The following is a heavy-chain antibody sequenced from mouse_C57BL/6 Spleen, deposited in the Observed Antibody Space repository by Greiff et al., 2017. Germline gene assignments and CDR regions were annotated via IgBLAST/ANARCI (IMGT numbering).Heavy chain of an antibody. V-gene: IGHV2-3*01. CDR3: AKADCGDWYFDV. D-gene: IGHD1-1*02. CDR2: IWGDGST. J-gene: IGHJ1*03. CDR1: GFSLTSYG. Sequence: QVQLQESGPGLVAPSPSLSISCTVSGFSLTSYGVSWVRQPPGKGLEWLGVIWGDGSTNYHSALISRLSISKDNSKNQVCLKLNSLQTDDTATYYCAKADCGDWYFDVWGTGTTVTVSS.